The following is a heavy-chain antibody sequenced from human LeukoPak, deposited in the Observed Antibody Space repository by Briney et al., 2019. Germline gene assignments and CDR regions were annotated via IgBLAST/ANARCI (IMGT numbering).Heavy chain of an antibody. CDR2: IKTKPEGGTT. D-gene: IGHD4-23*01. V-gene: IGHV3-15*05. J-gene: IGHJ4*02. Sequence: GGSLRLSCAASGFSFNKAWMIWVRQAPGEGLEWVARIKTKPEGGTTDYAAPVKGRFTISRDDPKDTLYLQMNSLRTDDTALYYCTSSGSRWDYFDYWGQGTLATVSS. CDR1: GFSFNKAW. CDR3: TSSGSRWDYFDY.